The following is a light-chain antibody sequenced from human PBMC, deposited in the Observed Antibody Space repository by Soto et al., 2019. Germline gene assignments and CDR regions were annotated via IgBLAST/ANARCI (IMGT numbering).Light chain of an antibody. CDR1: QSVSSN. CDR2: GTS. V-gene: IGKV3D-15*02. J-gene: IGKJ1*01. CDR3: HQDINLPWT. Sequence: EIVMTQSPVTLSVSPGERATLSCRASQSVSSNLAWYQQKPGQAPRLLIYGTSTRATVIPVRFTGSGAGTDFTLTISSLQPEDFAVYFCHQDINLPWTFGQGTKVDIK.